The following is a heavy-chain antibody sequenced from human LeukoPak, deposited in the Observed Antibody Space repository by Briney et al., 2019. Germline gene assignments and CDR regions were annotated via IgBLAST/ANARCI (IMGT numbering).Heavy chain of an antibody. Sequence: SQTLSLTCTVSGYSISSGYYWGWIRQPPGKGLEWIGSIYHSGSTYYNPSLKSRVTISVDTSKNQFSLKLSSVTAADTAVCYCARDSRAEVIRPIWSDAFDIWGQGTMVTVSS. CDR2: IYHSGST. CDR1: GYSISSGYY. CDR3: ARDSRAEVIRPIWSDAFDI. J-gene: IGHJ3*02. D-gene: IGHD3-3*01. V-gene: IGHV4-38-2*02.